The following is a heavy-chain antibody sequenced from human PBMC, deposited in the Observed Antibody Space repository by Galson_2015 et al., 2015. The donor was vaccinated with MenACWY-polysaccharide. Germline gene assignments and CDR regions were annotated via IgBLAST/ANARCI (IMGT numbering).Heavy chain of an antibody. D-gene: IGHD5-24*01. Sequence: SLRLSCAASAFNFNNYGMHWVRQAPGLGLEWVAFIRNDGSKKYYGDSVKGRFTISRDNSKNMLYLEMNSLRVDDTAVYYCAKDRVPVEGDEDYWGQGALVTVSS. CDR2: IRNDGSKK. CDR3: AKDRVPVEGDEDY. J-gene: IGHJ4*02. V-gene: IGHV3-30*02. CDR1: AFNFNNYG.